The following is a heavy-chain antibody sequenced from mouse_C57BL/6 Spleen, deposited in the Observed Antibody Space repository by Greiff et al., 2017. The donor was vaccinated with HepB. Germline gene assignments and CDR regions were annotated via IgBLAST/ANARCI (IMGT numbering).Heavy chain of an antibody. CDR1: GYTFTDYN. J-gene: IGHJ4*01. V-gene: IGHV1-18*01. D-gene: IGHD1-1*01. CDR2: INPNNGGT. CDR3: ARSLLLPYYAMDY. Sequence: EVQLQQSGPELVKPGASVKIPCKASGYTFTDYNMDWVKQSHGKSLEWIGDINPNNGGTIYNQKFKGKATLTVDKSSSTAYMELRSLTSEDTVVYYCARSLLLPYYAMDYWGQGTSVTVSS.